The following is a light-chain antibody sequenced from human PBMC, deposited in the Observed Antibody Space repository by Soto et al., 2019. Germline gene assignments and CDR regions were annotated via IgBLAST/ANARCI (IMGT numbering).Light chain of an antibody. J-gene: IGKJ1*01. V-gene: IGKV2-28*01. Sequence: DIVMTQSPLSLPVTPGEPASISCRSSQSLLHSNGYNYLDWYLQKPGQSPQLLIYLGSNRASGVPDRFSGSGSGTDFTLKISRVEAEDVGVYYCMQALQTPLFCQGTKVEIK. CDR1: QSLLHSNGYNY. CDR3: MQALQTPL. CDR2: LGS.